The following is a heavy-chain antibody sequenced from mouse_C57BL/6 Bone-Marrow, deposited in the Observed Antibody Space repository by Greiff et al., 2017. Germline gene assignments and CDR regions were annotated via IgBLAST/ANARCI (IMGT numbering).Heavy chain of an antibody. CDR3: AGGNYAFDY. Sequence: ESGPGLVKPSQSLSLTCSVTGYSITSGYYWNWIRQFPGNKLEWMGYISYDGSNNYNPSLKNRISITRDTSKNQFFLKLNSVTTEDTATYYCAGGNYAFDYWGQGTTLTVSS. J-gene: IGHJ2*01. V-gene: IGHV3-6*01. D-gene: IGHD2-1*01. CDR1: GYSITSGYY. CDR2: ISYDGSN.